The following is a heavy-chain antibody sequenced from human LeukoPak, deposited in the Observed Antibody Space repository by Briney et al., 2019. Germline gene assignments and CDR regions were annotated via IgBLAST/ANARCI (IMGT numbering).Heavy chain of an antibody. V-gene: IGHV1-69*04. D-gene: IGHD4-11*01. CDR3: ARGGVDTSNYPFYYYSGMDV. J-gene: IGHJ6*02. CDR2: IIPILGIA. CDR1: GCTFSSYA. Sequence: SVKVSCKASGCTFSSYAISWVRQAPGQGLEWMGRIIPILGIANYAQKFQGRVTITADKSTSTAYMELSSLRSEDTAVYYCARGGVDTSNYPFYYYSGMDVWGQGTTVTVSS.